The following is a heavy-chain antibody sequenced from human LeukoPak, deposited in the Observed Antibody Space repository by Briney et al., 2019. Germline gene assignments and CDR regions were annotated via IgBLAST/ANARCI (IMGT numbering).Heavy chain of an antibody. CDR2: ISRYNGNT. CDR1: GYTFTSYG. CDR3: ARVEGGSSGYYRFNQ. V-gene: IGHV1-18*01. J-gene: IGHJ4*02. D-gene: IGHD3-22*01. Sequence: ASVKVSCKTSGYTFTSYGISWVRQAPGQGLEWIGWISRYNGNTNYAQNVQDRVTLTTDTSTSTAYMELRSLRPGDTTVYYCARVEGGSSGYYRFNQWGQGTLVTV.